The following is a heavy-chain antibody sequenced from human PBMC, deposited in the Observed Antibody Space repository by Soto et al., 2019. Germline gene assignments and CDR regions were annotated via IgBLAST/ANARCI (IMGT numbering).Heavy chain of an antibody. J-gene: IGHJ4*02. CDR2: IYWDDDK. D-gene: IGHD1-26*01. CDR1: GFSLSTSGVG. V-gene: IGHV2-5*02. Sequence: QITLKESGPTLVKPTQTLTLTCTFSGFSLSTSGVGVGWIRQPPGKALEWLALIYWDDDKRYSPSLKSRLTINKDTSRNQVVLTMTNMDPVDTATYYCAHKGEGSRGFKYWGQGTLVIVSS. CDR3: AHKGEGSRGFKY.